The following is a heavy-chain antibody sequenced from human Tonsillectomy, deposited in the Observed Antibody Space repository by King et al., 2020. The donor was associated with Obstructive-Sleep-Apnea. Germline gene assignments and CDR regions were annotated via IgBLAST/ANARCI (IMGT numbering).Heavy chain of an antibody. D-gene: IGHD5-18*01. CDR2: IWGSCGST. CDR1: GFTFRGNA. CDR3: AKEIPVDTNFDY. V-gene: IGHV3-23*04. J-gene: IGHJ4*02. Sequence: VQLVEAGGGLVQRGGFLRLSCAASGFTFRGNAISWVRQAPGKVAELVSAIWGSCGSTYYADSGKGRFTISGDKSKNTLYLQMSSLRAEDTAIYYCAKEIPVDTNFDYWGQGTRVTVSS.